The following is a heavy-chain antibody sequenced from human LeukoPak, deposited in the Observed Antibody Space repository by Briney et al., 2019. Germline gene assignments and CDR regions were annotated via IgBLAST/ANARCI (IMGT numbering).Heavy chain of an antibody. D-gene: IGHD3-22*01. CDR2: IKQDGSEK. CDR3: ASHYYYDSSGYSVGDY. Sequence: PGGSLRLSCAASGFTFSSYAMSWVRQAPGKGLEWVANIKQDGSEKYYVDSVKGRFTISRDNAKNSLYLQMNSLRAEDTAVYYCASHYYYDSSGYSVGDYWGQGTLVTVSS. V-gene: IGHV3-7*01. J-gene: IGHJ4*02. CDR1: GFTFSSYA.